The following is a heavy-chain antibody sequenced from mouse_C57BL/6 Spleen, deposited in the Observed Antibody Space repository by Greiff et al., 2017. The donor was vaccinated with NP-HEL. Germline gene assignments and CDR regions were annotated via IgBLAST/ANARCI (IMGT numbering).Heavy chain of an antibody. CDR3: ARMDYYGSSMDY. J-gene: IGHJ4*01. V-gene: IGHV1-69*01. CDR2: IDPSDSYT. CDR1: GYTFTSYW. Sequence: VQLQQPGAELVMPGASVKLSCKASGYTFTSYWMHWVKQRPGQGLEWIGEIDPSDSYTNYNQKFKGKSTLTVDKSSSTAYMQLSSLTSEDSAVYYCARMDYYGSSMDYWGQGTSVTVSS. D-gene: IGHD1-1*01.